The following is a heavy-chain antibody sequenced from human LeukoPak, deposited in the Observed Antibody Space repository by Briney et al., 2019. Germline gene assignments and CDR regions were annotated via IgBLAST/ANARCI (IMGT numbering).Heavy chain of an antibody. V-gene: IGHV3-53*01. CDR2: IFSGGST. CDR3: AKGYYFDY. J-gene: IGHJ4*02. CDR1: GFDVSSNS. Sequence: PGGSLRLSCAASGFDVSSNSMSWVRQAPGKGLEWVSVIFSGGSTNYANSMKGRFTISRDNSKNTLYLQMNSLRGEDTAVYYCAKGYYFDYWGQGTLVTVSS.